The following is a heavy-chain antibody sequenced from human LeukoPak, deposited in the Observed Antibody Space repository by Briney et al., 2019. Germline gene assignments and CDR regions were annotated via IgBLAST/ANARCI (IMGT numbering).Heavy chain of an antibody. D-gene: IGHD5-18*01. CDR1: GFTFSSYW. CDR2: IGQDGGEE. V-gene: IGHV3-7*01. Sequence: GGSLRLSCAASGFTFSSYWMTWVRQAPGKGLEWVANIGQDGGEEYYVDSVKGRFTISRDNAKNSLHLQMNSLRAEDTAVYYCARDSPEHGYSYGPLDNYFDYWGQGTLVTVSS. J-gene: IGHJ4*02. CDR3: ARDSPEHGYSYGPLDNYFDY.